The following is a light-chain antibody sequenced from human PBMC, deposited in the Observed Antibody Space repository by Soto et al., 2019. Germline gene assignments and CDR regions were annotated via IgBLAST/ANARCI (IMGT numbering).Light chain of an antibody. CDR2: GAS. J-gene: IGKJ4*01. CDR1: QSVSNY. CDR3: QKYGNTPLT. V-gene: IGKV3-20*01. Sequence: EIVLTQSPATLSLSPGERATLSCRASQSVSNYLAWYQQKPGQAPRLLIYGASTRATGIPDRFSGSGSGTDFTLTISRLEPDDFAVYYCQKYGNTPLTFGGGTKVDIK.